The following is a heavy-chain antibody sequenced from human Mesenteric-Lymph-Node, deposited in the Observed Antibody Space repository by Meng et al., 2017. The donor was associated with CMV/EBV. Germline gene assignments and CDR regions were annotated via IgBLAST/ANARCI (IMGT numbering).Heavy chain of an antibody. D-gene: IGHD3/OR15-3a*01. V-gene: IGHV3-23*01. CDR2: ISGGGGST. J-gene: IGHJ3*02. Sequence: GGPLRLSCAASGFTFTNYDMSWVRQAPGKGLEWVSAISGGGGSTYYADSVKGRFTISGDSSKNTLYLQMNSLRAEDTALYYCASVELKNLDWLSPGGDGFNMWGQGTKVTVSS. CDR3: ASVELKNLDWLSPGGDGFNM. CDR1: GFTFTNYD.